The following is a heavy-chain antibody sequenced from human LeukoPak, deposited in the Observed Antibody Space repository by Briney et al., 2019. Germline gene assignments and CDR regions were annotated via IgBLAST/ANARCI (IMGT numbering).Heavy chain of an antibody. D-gene: IGHD3-10*01. CDR1: GFTFSSYS. CDR2: ISSSSSYI. CDR3: ASPHGSGWGGIDY. J-gene: IGHJ4*02. Sequence: GGSLRLSRAASGFTFSSYSMNWVRQAPGKGLEWVSSISSSSSYIYYADSVKGRFTISRDNAKNSLYLQMNSLRAEDTAVYYCASPHGSGWGGIDYWGQGTLVTVSS. V-gene: IGHV3-21*01.